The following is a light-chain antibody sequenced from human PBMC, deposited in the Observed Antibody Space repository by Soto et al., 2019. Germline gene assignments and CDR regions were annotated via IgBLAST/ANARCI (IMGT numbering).Light chain of an antibody. CDR1: QSVSSSY. V-gene: IGKV3-20*01. J-gene: IGKJ4*01. Sequence: EIGLMQSPGTLSLSPGERATLSCRASQSVSSSYLAWYQQKPGQAPRLLIYGASGRATGIPDRFSGSGSGTDFTITISRLEPEDFAVYYCQQYGSSPLTFGGGTKVEIK. CDR3: QQYGSSPLT. CDR2: GAS.